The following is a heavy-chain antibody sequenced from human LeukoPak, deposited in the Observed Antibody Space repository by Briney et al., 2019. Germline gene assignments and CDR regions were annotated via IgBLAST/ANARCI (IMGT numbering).Heavy chain of an antibody. V-gene: IGHV4-59*01. CDR3: ARTSLELVPNFDY. Sequence: SETLSLTCTVSGGSISRYYWSWIRQPPGKGLEWIGYIYYSGSTNYDPSLKSRVTISVDTSKNQFSLKLSSVTAADTAVYYCARTSLELVPNFDYWGQGTLVTVSS. CDR2: IYYSGST. D-gene: IGHD3-3*02. CDR1: GGSISRYY. J-gene: IGHJ4*02.